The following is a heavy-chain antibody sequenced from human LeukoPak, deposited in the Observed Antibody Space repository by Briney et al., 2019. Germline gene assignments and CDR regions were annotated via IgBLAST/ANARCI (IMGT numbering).Heavy chain of an antibody. CDR2: IYYSGNT. D-gene: IGHD2-15*01. CDR3: ARFPRSLGYFDY. V-gene: IGHV4-39*01. J-gene: IGHJ4*02. CDR1: GASFSSTSYF. Sequence: SETLSLTCTVSGASFSSTSYFWGWIRQPPGRGLEYLGNIYYSGNTHNNPSLKSRVTLSADTSKDQFSLKVNSMTAADTAVYYCARFPRSLGYFDYWGQGILVTVSS.